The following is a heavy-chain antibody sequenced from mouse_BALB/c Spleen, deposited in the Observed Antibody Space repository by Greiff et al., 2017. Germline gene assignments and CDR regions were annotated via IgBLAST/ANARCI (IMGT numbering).Heavy chain of an antibody. D-gene: IGHD2-2*01. CDR2: ISNGGGST. CDR1: GFTFSSYT. V-gene: IGHV5-12-2*01. J-gene: IGHJ2*01. Sequence: EVKVEESGGGLVQPGGSLKLSCAASGFTFSSYTMSWVRQTPEKRLEWVAYISNGGGSTYYPDTVKGRFTISRDNAKNTLYLQMSSLKSEDTAMYYCARHELWLRRGYFDYWGQGTTLTVSS. CDR3: ARHELWLRRGYFDY.